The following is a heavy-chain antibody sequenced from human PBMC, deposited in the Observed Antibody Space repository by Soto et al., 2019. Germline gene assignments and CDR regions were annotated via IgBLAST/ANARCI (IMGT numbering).Heavy chain of an antibody. CDR3: ATPLDSSGPNYYYGMDV. CDR1: GFTFSSYA. J-gene: IGHJ6*02. CDR2: ISGSGGST. D-gene: IGHD3-22*01. V-gene: IGHV3-23*01. Sequence: GGSLRLSCAASGFTFSSYAMSWVRQAPGKGLEWVSAISGSGGSTYYADSVKGRFTISRDNSKNTLYLQMNSLRAEDTAVYYCATPLDSSGPNYYYGMDVWGQGTTVTVSS.